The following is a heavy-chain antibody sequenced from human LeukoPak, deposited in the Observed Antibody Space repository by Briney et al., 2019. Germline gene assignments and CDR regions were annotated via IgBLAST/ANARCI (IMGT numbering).Heavy chain of an antibody. J-gene: IGHJ4*02. CDR3: ASSGSYRFDY. Sequence: GRSLRLSFAASGFTFSSYSMNWVRQAPGRGLGWVSHTTASGTAMFYADSVKGRFNISRDNAKNSLDLQMNSLRDEDTAVYYCASSGSYRFDYWGQGTLVTVSS. D-gene: IGHD1-26*01. V-gene: IGHV3-48*02. CDR2: TTASGTAM. CDR1: GFTFSSYS.